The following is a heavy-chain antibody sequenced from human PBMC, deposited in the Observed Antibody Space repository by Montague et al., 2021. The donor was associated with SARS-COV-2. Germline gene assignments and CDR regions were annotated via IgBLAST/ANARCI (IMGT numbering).Heavy chain of an antibody. CDR3: ARERGYSGYVVFGF. Sequence: SLRLSCAASGFTFRNYWMHWVRQIPGKGLIGVAGINGDGSFTRYADSVEGRFTVSRDNAKNTLYLQMNSLRAEDTAIYYCARERGYSGYVVFGFWGQGILVTVSS. D-gene: IGHD5-12*01. J-gene: IGHJ4*02. V-gene: IGHV3-74*01. CDR1: GFTFRNYW. CDR2: INGDGSFT.